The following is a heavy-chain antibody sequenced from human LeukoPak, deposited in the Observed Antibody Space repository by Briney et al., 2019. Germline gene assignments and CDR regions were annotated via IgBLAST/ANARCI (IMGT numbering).Heavy chain of an antibody. V-gene: IGHV3-7*03. J-gene: IGHJ5*02. D-gene: IGHD3-22*01. CDR3: ARGESADSSYWFDP. Sequence: GGSLRLSCAASGFTFSNNWMTWVRQAPGKGLEWVASVKKDASEKYYVDSVKGRFTISRDNAKNTLYLQMNSLKTEDTAVYYCARGESADSSYWFDPWGQGTLVTVSS. CDR1: GFTFSNNW. CDR2: VKKDASEK.